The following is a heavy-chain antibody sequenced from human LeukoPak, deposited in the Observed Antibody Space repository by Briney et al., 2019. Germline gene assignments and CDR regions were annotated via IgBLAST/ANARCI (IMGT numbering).Heavy chain of an antibody. V-gene: IGHV3-48*02. Sequence: GGSLRLSCAASGFTFSSYSMNWVRQAPGKGLECVSYISSSSSSIYYADSAKGRFTISRDNAKNSLYLQMNSLRDEDTAVYYCARDLPLLWFGELLSTGMDVWGQGTTVTVSS. D-gene: IGHD3-10*01. CDR3: ARDLPLLWFGELLSTGMDV. CDR1: GFTFSSYS. CDR2: ISSSSSSI. J-gene: IGHJ6*02.